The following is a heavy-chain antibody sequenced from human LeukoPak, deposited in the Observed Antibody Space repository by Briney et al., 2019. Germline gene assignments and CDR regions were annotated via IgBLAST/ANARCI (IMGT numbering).Heavy chain of an antibody. J-gene: IGHJ4*02. V-gene: IGHV3-30*03. CDR2: ISYDGSNE. CDR1: GFTFSSYG. CDR3: ARKFLTGRLIDY. Sequence: HPGGSLRLSCAASGFTFSSYGMHWVRQAPGKGLEWVAVISYDGSNEYYADSVKGRFTISRDTSKNTLYLQMNSLRAEDTALYYCARKFLTGRLIDYWGQGTLVTVSS. D-gene: IGHD7-27*01.